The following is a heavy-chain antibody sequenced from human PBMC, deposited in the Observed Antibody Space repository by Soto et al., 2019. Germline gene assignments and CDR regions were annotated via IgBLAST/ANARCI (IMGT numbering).Heavy chain of an antibody. CDR3: ARVSPFLTGPDY. CDR1: GYTFTSYY. CDR2: INPSDGST. J-gene: IGHJ4*02. D-gene: IGHD3-9*01. V-gene: IGHV1-46*03. Sequence: ASLKVSCKASGYTFTSYYMHWVRQAPGQGLEWMGIINPSDGSTSYPQMFRGRVTMTRDTSTSTVYMELGSLRSEDTAVYYCARVSPFLTGPDYWGQGTLVTVSS.